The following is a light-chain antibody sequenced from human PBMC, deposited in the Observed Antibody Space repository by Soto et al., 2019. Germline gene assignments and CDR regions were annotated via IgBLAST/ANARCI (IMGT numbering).Light chain of an antibody. V-gene: IGKV3-15*01. CDR3: QQYNIWPPYS. CDR1: QSLSSN. J-gene: IGKJ2*01. CDR2: GAS. Sequence: EIVMTQSPATLSVSPGERATLSCRASQSLSSNLAWYQQKPGQGPRLLIYGASIRATGIPARFSGSGSGTEFTLTISSLQSEDFAVYYCQQYNIWPPYSFGQGTKLGIK.